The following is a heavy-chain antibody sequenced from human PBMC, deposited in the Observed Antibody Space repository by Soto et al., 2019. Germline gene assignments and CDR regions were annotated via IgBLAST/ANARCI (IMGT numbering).Heavy chain of an antibody. V-gene: IGHV3-43*01. CDR1: GFTFDDYT. D-gene: IGHD1-1*01. CDR3: AKDIGLERANYYYYGMDV. Sequence: GGSLRLSCAASGFTFDDYTMHWVRQAPGKGLEWVSLISWDGGSTYYADSVKGRFTISRDNSKNSLYLQMNSLRTEDTALYYCAKDIGLERANYYYYGMDVWGQGTTVTVSS. J-gene: IGHJ6*02. CDR2: ISWDGGST.